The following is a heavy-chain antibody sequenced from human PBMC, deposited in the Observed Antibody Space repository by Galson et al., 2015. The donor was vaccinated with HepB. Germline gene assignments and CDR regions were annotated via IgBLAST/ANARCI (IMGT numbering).Heavy chain of an antibody. J-gene: IGHJ5*02. CDR1: GFAFSDYG. CDR2: VSSDGNTK. D-gene: IGHD5-12*01. V-gene: IGHV3-30*18. Sequence: SLRLSCAASGFAFSDYGMHWVRQAPGKGLAEVAVVSSDGNTKVYTDSVKGRFTISRDNAKNTLYLLMNSLRPEDTAVYFCVKDKPYTGHAWGQGVLVTVSS. CDR3: VKDKPYTGHA.